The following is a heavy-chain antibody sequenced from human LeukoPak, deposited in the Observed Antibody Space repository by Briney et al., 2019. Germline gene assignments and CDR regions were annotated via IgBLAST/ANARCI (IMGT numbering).Heavy chain of an antibody. CDR3: ASRGYGDYVGYYMDV. J-gene: IGHJ6*03. D-gene: IGHD4-17*01. CDR2: IYPGDSDT. Sequence: GESLKISCKGSGYSFTSYWIGWVRQMPGKGLEWMGIIYPGDSDTRYSPSFQGQVTISADKSISTAYLQWSSLKASDTAMYYCASRGYGDYVGYYMDVWGKGTTVTISS. V-gene: IGHV5-51*01. CDR1: GYSFTSYW.